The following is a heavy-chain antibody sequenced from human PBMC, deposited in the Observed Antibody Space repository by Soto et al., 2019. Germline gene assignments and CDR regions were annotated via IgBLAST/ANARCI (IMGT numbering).Heavy chain of an antibody. CDR2: IYYRGST. Sequence: SETLSLTCTVSSGSISSSSYYWGWIRQPPGKGLEWIGSIYYRGSTYYNLSLKSRVTLSVDTSKNQFSLKLSSVTAADTAVYYCARDFSRHSSGYCYFDYWGQGTLVTVSS. CDR3: ARDFSRHSSGYCYFDY. CDR1: SGSISSSSYY. J-gene: IGHJ4*02. V-gene: IGHV4-39*07. D-gene: IGHD3-22*01.